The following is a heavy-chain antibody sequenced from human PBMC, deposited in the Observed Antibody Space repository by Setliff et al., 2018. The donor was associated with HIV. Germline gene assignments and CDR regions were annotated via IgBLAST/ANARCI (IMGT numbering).Heavy chain of an antibody. V-gene: IGHV4-39*06. CDR1: GDSIGSSSYY. CDR3: ARLQDSSGYYYGGVY. J-gene: IGHJ4*02. D-gene: IGHD3-22*01. Sequence: SETLSLTCTVSGDSIGSSSYYWAWIRQPPGKGLEWIGNIYYSGSTYYNPSLKTRVTISVDTSKNQFPLKLSSVTAADTAVYYCARLQDSSGYYYGGVYWGQGTLVTVSS. CDR2: IYYSGST.